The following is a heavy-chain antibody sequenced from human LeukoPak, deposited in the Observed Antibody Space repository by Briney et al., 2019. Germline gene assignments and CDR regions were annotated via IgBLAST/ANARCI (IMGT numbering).Heavy chain of an antibody. Sequence: SETLSLTCAVSGGSFSLYYWSWIRQSPGKGLEWIAEINHSGNTNYNPSLKSRVTISVDTPKNQFSLKLTSVTAADTAVYYCATSTSGLNYDILTGPSGFRYWGQGTLVTVSS. CDR3: ATSTSGLNYDILTGPSGFRY. J-gene: IGHJ4*02. V-gene: IGHV4-34*01. D-gene: IGHD3-9*01. CDR2: INHSGNT. CDR1: GGSFSLYY.